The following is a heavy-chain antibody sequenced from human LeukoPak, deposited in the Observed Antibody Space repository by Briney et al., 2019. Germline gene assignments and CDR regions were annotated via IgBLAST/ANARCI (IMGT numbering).Heavy chain of an antibody. CDR3: ARTAGRCSSTSCYGYDWFDP. J-gene: IGHJ5*02. V-gene: IGHV4-59*01. D-gene: IGHD2-2*01. CDR1: GGSISSYY. CDR2: IYYSGST. Sequence: ETLSLTCTVSGGSISSYYWSWIRQPPGKGLEWIGYIYYSGSTNYNPSLKSRVTISVDTSKNQFSLKLSSVTVADTAVYYCARTAGRCSSTSCYGYDWFDPWGQGTLVTVSS.